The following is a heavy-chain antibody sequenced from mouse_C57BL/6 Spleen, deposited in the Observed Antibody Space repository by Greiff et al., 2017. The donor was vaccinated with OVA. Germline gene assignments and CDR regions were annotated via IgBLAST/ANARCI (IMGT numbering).Heavy chain of an antibody. J-gene: IGHJ4*01. CDR1: GFTFSDYG. CDR2: ISSGSSTI. D-gene: IGHD4-1*01. CDR3: ATNWDYYAMDY. Sequence: EVQLVESGGGLVKPGGSLKLSCAASGFTFSDYGMHWVRQAPEKGLEWVAYISSGSSTIYYADTVKGRFTISRDNAKNTLFLQMTSLRSEDTAMYYCATNWDYYAMDYWGQGTSVTVSS. V-gene: IGHV5-17*01.